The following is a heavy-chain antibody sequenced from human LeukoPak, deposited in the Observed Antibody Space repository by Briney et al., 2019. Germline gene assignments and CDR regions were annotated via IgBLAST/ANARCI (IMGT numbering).Heavy chain of an antibody. J-gene: IGHJ4*02. CDR1: GYTFTGYY. Sequence: AAVKVSYKASGYTFTGYYMHWVRQAPGQGLEWMGRINPNSGGTNYAQKFQGRVTMTRDTSISTAYMELSRLRSDDTAVYYCARLAMGGDCFDYWGQGTLVTVSS. D-gene: IGHD2-21*01. CDR2: INPNSGGT. CDR3: ARLAMGGDCFDY. V-gene: IGHV1-2*06.